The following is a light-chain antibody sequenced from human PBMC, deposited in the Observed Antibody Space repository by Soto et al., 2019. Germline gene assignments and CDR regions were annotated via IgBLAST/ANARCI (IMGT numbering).Light chain of an antibody. CDR1: QSVNSN. CDR3: KQYKDSPLT. J-gene: IGKJ4*01. V-gene: IGKV3-15*01. Sequence: EKVMTQSPAALSVSPGERATLSCRASQSVNSNLAWYQQKAGQAPRLLLYDASTRATGIPARFSGSASGTEFTLTIRSLQSEDYAVYYSKQYKDSPLTFGGGTKVEIK. CDR2: DAS.